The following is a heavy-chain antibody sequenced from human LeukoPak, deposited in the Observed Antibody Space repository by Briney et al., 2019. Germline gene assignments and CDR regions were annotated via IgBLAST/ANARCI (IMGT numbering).Heavy chain of an antibody. CDR3: ARRDISSGWSFDY. CDR1: GGSINNYH. V-gene: IGHV4-4*07. D-gene: IGHD6-19*01. J-gene: IGHJ4*02. CDR2: IYTDGST. Sequence: SETLSLTCTVSGGSINNYHWSWIRQPAGKGLEWIGQIYTDGSTNYNPPLKSRVTMSIDTTEDRVSLTIRSVTAADTAFYYCARRDISSGWSFDYWGQGTLVSVSS.